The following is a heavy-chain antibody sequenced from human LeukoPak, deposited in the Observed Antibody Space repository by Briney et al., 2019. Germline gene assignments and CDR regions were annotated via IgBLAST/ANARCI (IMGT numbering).Heavy chain of an antibody. D-gene: IGHD3-22*01. CDR2: IIPIFGTT. J-gene: IGHJ4*02. V-gene: IGHV1-69*06. CDR1: GGTFSSYA. CDR3: ARSKNRKYYDSSGYLIV. Sequence: ASVKVSCKASGGTFSSYAISWVRQAPGQGLEWMGGIIPIFGTTDYAQKFQGRVTITADKFTSTVYMELSSLRSEDTAVYYCARSKNRKYYDSSGYLIVWGQGTLVTVSS.